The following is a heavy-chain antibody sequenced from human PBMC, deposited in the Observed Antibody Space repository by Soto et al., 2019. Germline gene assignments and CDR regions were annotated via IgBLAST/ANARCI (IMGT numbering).Heavy chain of an antibody. Sequence: ERLGRTWPVFGGSISSSYWSWIRQPPGKGLEWIGYIYYSGSTNYNPSLKSRVTISVDTSKNQFSLKLSSVTAADTAVYYCARVNIGKMMTFDCWGQGTLVSVYS. V-gene: IGHV4-59*01. J-gene: IGHJ4*02. CDR3: ARVNIGKMMTFDC. CDR2: IYYSGST. CDR1: GGSISSSY. D-gene: IGHD2-15*01.